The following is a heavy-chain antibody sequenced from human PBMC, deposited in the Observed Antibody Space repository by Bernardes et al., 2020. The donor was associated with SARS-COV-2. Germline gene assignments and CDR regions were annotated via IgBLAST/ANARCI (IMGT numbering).Heavy chain of an antibody. D-gene: IGHD2-21*01. CDR3: AGGPYCGGDCFGY. J-gene: IGHJ4*02. Sequence: GGSLRLSCAASGFTVSSNHMNWVRQAPGKGLEWVSVIYNGGTTYYADSVKGRFTISRDNSNLYLQMNSLRPEDTAVYYCAGGPYCGGDCFGYWSQGTLVTVSS. CDR1: GFTVSSNH. V-gene: IGHV3-66*01. CDR2: IYNGGTT.